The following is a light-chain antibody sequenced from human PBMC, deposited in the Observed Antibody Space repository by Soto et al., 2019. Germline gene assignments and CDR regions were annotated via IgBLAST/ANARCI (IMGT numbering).Light chain of an antibody. CDR1: QDISNY. Sequence: DIQMTQSPSSLSASVGDRVTITCQASQDISNYLNWYQQKLGKAPKLLIYDASNLETGVPSRFSGSGSGTDFTFHISSLQPEDIATYYCQQYSHLITFGPGTRLE. V-gene: IGKV1-33*01. J-gene: IGKJ5*01. CDR3: QQYSHLIT. CDR2: DAS.